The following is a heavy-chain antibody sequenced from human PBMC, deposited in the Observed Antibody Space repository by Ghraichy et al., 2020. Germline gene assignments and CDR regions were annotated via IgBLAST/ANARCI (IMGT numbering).Heavy chain of an antibody. D-gene: IGHD3-22*01. V-gene: IGHV3-7*01. CDR2: IKGDGSEY. Sequence: KGLRWVATIKGDGSEYYYVDPVKGRSTSSRDNAKNSLNLQMNSLRPEETAVYYGARLIDRAPDYWGQGPLV. J-gene: IGHJ4*02. CDR3: ARLIDRAPDY.